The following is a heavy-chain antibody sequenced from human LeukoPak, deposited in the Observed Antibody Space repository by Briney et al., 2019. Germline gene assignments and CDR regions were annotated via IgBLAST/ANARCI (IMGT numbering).Heavy chain of an antibody. V-gene: IGHV3-7*01. Sequence: GGSLRLSCAASGFTFSSYWMSWVRQAPGKGLEWVANIKQDGSEKYYVDSVKGRFTISRDNAKNSLYLQMNSLRAEDTAVYYCARDLRGYCSGGSCFDTDDYYYYGMDVWGQGTTVTVSS. J-gene: IGHJ6*02. D-gene: IGHD2-15*01. CDR1: GFTFSSYW. CDR2: IKQDGSEK. CDR3: ARDLRGYCSGGSCFDTDDYYYYGMDV.